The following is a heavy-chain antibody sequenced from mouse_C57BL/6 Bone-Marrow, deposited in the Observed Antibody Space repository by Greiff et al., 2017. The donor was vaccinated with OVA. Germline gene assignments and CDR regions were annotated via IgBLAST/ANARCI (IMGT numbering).Heavy chain of an antibody. D-gene: IGHD1-1*01. Sequence: QVQLQQPGAELVKPGASVKMSCKASGYTFTSYWMQWVKQRPGQGLEWIGEIDPSDSYTNYNQKFKGKATLTVDTSSSTAYMQLSSLTSEDSAVYNCARRGISYQFADWGQGTLVTVSA. V-gene: IGHV1-50*01. CDR1: GYTFTSYW. CDR3: ARRGISYQFAD. CDR2: IDPSDSYT. J-gene: IGHJ3*01.